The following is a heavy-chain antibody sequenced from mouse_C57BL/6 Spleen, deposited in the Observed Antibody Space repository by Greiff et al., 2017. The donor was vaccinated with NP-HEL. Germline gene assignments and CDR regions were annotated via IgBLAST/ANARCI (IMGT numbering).Heavy chain of an antibody. Sequence: VQLQQSGPGLVKPSQSLSLTCSVTGYSITSGYYWNWIRQFPGNKLEWMGYISYDGSNNYNPSLKNRISITRDTSKNQFFLKLNSVTTEDTATYYCARDGGGWLLFYWGQGTTLTVSS. D-gene: IGHD2-3*01. CDR1: GYSITSGYY. V-gene: IGHV3-6*01. CDR2: ISYDGSN. CDR3: ARDGGGWLLFY. J-gene: IGHJ2*01.